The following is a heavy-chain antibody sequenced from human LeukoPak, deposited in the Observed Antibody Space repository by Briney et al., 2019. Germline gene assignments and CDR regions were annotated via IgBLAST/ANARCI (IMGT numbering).Heavy chain of an antibody. CDR3: ARDLWPDIVVVPAAFDY. J-gene: IGHJ4*02. V-gene: IGHV3-21*01. CDR2: ISSSSSYI. Sequence: PGGSLRLSCAASGFTFSSYAMSWVRQAPGKGLEWVSSISSSSSYIYYADSVKGRFTISRDNAKNSLYLQMNSLRAEDTAVYYCARDLWPDIVVVPAAFDYWGQGTLVTVSS. D-gene: IGHD2-2*01. CDR1: GFTFSSYA.